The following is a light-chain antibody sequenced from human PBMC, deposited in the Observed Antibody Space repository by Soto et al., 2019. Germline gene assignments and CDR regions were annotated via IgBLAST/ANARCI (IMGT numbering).Light chain of an antibody. V-gene: IGKV3-20*01. Sequence: ENVLTQSPGTLSLSPWERATLSCRASQSVTSSYLAWYQQKPGQAPRLLIYSASSRATGVPDRFSGSGSATDFTLTITRVDPEDFAVYYCQQYGSSRNTFGQGTKLDIK. J-gene: IGKJ2*01. CDR2: SAS. CDR1: QSVTSSY. CDR3: QQYGSSRNT.